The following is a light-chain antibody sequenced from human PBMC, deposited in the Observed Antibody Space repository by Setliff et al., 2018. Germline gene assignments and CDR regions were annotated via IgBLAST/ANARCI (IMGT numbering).Light chain of an antibody. CDR1: IADVGYLNY. CDR3: NSYTTSGIIL. J-gene: IGLJ2*01. V-gene: IGLV2-14*01. Sequence: QSALTQPPSASESPGQSVTISCTGTIADVGYLNYVSWYQQHPGKAPKLIIYEVATRASGVSDRFSGSKSGSTASLTISGVQTEDEADYYCNSYTTSGIILFCGGTKVTVL. CDR2: EVA.